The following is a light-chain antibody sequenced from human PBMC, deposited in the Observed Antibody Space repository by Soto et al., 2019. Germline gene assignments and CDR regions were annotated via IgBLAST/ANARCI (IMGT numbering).Light chain of an antibody. V-gene: IGLV1-47*02. J-gene: IGLJ3*02. CDR3: AAWDDSLSGHWV. CDR1: SSNIGSNY. CDR2: SNN. Sequence: QSVLTQPPSASGTPGQRVTISCSGSSSNIGSNYVYWYQQLPGTAPKLLIYSNNQRPSGVPDRFSGSKSGTSASLAISGLRSEDEADYYWAAWDDSLSGHWVFGGGTKRTVL.